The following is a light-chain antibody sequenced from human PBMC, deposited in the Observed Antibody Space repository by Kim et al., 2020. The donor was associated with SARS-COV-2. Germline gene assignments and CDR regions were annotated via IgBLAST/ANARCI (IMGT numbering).Light chain of an antibody. V-gene: IGLV2-14*03. Sequence: GQSITIACTGTSSDVGGYNYVSWYQHHPGKAPKLMIYDVSKRPSGVSNRFSGSKSGNTASLTISGLQAEDEADYYCSSYTSSSTFVFGGGTKVTVL. J-gene: IGLJ2*01. CDR1: SSDVGGYNY. CDR3: SSYTSSSTFV. CDR2: DVS.